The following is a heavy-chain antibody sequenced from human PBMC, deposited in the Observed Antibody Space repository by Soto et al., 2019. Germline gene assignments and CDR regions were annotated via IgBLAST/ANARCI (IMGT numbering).Heavy chain of an antibody. CDR1: GGTFSSYA. Sequence: ASVKVSCKASGGTFSSYAISWVRQAPGQGLEWMGGIIPIFGTANYAQKFQGRVTITADESTSTAYMELSSLRSEDTAVYYCASPLRYYDSSGTPLGYFDYWGQGTLVTVSS. D-gene: IGHD3-22*01. CDR2: IIPIFGTA. J-gene: IGHJ4*02. CDR3: ASPLRYYDSSGTPLGYFDY. V-gene: IGHV1-69*13.